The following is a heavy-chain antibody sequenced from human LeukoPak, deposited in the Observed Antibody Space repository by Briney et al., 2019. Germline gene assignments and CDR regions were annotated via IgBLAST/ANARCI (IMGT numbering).Heavy chain of an antibody. CDR2: ITSDGSDK. V-gene: IGHV3-30*18. Sequence: GGSLRLSCAASGFTFSYYGMQWVRQAPGKGLEWVAVITSDGSDKYHADSVKGRFTISRDNSRDTLYLQMNSLRAEDTAIYYCAKLISTVDYWGQGTLVTVSS. CDR1: GFTFSYYG. CDR3: AKLISTVDY. J-gene: IGHJ4*02. D-gene: IGHD2-21*01.